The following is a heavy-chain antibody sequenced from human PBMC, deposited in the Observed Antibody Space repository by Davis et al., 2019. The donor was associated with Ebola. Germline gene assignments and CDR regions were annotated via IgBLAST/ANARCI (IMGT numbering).Heavy chain of an antibody. Sequence: SVTVSCMASRYTFTNYYMHCLRQVPGQGLEWMGMINPNDGRTIYAQKFQGRVTVTRDTSTTTVYMDLSSLRSEDTALYYCTTPGEKDSGYDVFVIWGQGTMVTVSS. J-gene: IGHJ3*02. CDR1: RYTFTNYY. D-gene: IGHD5-12*01. V-gene: IGHV1-46*03. CDR3: TTPGEKDSGYDVFVI. CDR2: INPNDGRT.